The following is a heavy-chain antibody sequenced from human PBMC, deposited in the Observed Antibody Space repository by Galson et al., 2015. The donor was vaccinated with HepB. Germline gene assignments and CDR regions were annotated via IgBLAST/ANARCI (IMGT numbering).Heavy chain of an antibody. CDR3: AKAYCSSTSCYFPDAFDI. D-gene: IGHD2-2*01. V-gene: IGHV3-30*18. CDR2: ISYDGSNK. J-gene: IGHJ3*02. CDR1: GFTFSSYG. Sequence: SLRLSCAASGFTFSSYGMHWVRQAPGKGLEWVAVISYDGSNKYYADSVKGRFTISRDNSKNTLYLQMNSLRAEDTAAYYCAKAYCSSTSCYFPDAFDIWGQGTMVTVSS.